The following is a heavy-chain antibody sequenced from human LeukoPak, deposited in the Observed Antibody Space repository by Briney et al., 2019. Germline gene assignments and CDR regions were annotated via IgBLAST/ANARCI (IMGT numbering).Heavy chain of an antibody. V-gene: IGHV4-34*01. CDR1: GGSFSGYY. J-gene: IGHJ5*02. CDR3: ARIAVRAVTKGNWFDP. CDR2: INHSGST. D-gene: IGHD3-10*01. Sequence: PSETLSLTCAVYGGSFSGYYWSWIRQPPGKGLEWIGEINHSGSTNYNPSLKSRVTISVDTSKNQFSLKLSSVTAADTAVYYCARIAVRAVTKGNWFDPWGPGTLVTVSS.